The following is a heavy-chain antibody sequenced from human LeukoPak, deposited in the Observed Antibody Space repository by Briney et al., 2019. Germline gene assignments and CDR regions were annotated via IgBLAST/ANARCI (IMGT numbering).Heavy chain of an antibody. D-gene: IGHD6-6*01. CDR3: TTTSGTSPIDS. CDR1: GGSVSNYY. V-gene: IGHV4-4*07. CDR2: ISASGNT. Sequence: PSETLSLTCTVSGGSVSNYYWSWIRQPVGKGLEWIGRISASGNTNYNPSLKSRVTMSVDTSMNLFALKLSSVTAADTAVYYCTTTSGTSPIDSWGQGALVTVSS. J-gene: IGHJ4*02.